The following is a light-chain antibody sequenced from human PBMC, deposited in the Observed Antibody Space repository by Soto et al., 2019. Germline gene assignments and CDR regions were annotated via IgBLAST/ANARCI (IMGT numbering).Light chain of an antibody. CDR2: ASS. V-gene: IGKV3-20*01. Sequence: EIVLTQSPGTLSLSPGDRATLSCRASQIISSAYLAWYQQRPGQAPRLLIYASSSRATGIPDRFSGSGSGTDFTLNISRLEPEDFAVYYCQQCGSSLPWTFGQGTKVEMK. CDR3: QQCGSSLPWT. J-gene: IGKJ1*01. CDR1: QIISSAY.